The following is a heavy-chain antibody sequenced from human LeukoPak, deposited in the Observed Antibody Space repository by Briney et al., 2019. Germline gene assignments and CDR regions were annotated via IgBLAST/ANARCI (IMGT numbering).Heavy chain of an antibody. CDR2: IIPIFGTA. J-gene: IGHJ3*02. CDR1: GGTFSSYA. CDR3: ARESAYCSGGSCYQDAFDI. V-gene: IGHV1-69*05. D-gene: IGHD2-15*01. Sequence: SVKVSCKASGGTFSSYAISWVRQAPGQGLEWMGRIIPIFGTANYAQKFQGRVTITTDESTSTAYMELSSLRSEDTAVYYCARESAYCSGGSCYQDAFDIWGQGTMVTVSS.